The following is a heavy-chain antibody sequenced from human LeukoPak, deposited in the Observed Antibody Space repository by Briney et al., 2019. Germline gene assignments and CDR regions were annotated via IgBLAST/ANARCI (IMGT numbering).Heavy chain of an antibody. Sequence: GGSLRLSCAASGVTLSSHWIYWVRQAPGKGLVWVSRINSDGSTTSYADSVKGRFTVSRDNAKNTLYLQMDSLRAQDTAVYYCTRAQSGGSDYWGQGTLVTVSS. D-gene: IGHD3-16*01. J-gene: IGHJ4*02. V-gene: IGHV3-74*01. CDR2: INSDGSTT. CDR1: GVTLSSHW. CDR3: TRAQSGGSDY.